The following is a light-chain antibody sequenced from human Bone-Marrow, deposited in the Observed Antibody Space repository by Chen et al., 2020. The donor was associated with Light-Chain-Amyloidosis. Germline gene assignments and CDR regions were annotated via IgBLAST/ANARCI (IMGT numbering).Light chain of an antibody. J-gene: IGLJ3*02. V-gene: IGLV3-21*02. CDR2: DDS. Sequence: SSVLTQPSSVSVAPGQTATIACGGNTIGSTSVHWYQQTPGQAPLLVVYDDSDRPPGIPERLSGSNSGNTATLTINRVEAGDEADYYCQVLDRSSDRPVFGGGTKLTVL. CDR3: QVLDRSSDRPV. CDR1: TIGSTS.